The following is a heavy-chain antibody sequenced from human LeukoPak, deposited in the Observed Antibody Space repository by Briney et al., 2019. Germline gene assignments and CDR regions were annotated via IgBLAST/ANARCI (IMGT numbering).Heavy chain of an antibody. CDR1: GYTFTSYA. CDR2: INAGNGNT. CDR3: ARDRATDYDYVWGNNYFDY. D-gene: IGHD3-16*01. J-gene: IGHJ4*02. V-gene: IGHV1-3*01. Sequence: ASVKVSCKASGYTFTSYAMHWVRQALGQRLEWMGWINAGNGNTKYSQKFQGRVTITRDTSASTAYMELSSLRSEDTAVYYCARDRATDYDYVWGNNYFDYWGQGTLVTVSS.